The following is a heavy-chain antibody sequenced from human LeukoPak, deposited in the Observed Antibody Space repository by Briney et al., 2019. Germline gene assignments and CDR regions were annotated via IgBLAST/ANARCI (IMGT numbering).Heavy chain of an antibody. D-gene: IGHD3-10*01. CDR1: GGSISSYY. CDR3: ARGTFFPLVRGVIATPNYFDY. J-gene: IGHJ4*02. Sequence: SETLSLTCTVSGGSISSYYWSWIRQPAGKGLEWIGRIYTSGSTNYNPSLKSRVTMSVDTSKNQFSLKLSSVTAADTAVYYCARGTFFPLVRGVIATPNYFDYWGQGTLVTVSS. CDR2: IYTSGST. V-gene: IGHV4-4*07.